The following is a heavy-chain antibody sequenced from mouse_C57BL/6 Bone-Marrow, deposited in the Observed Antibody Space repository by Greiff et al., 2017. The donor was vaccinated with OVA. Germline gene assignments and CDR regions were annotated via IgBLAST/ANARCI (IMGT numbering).Heavy chain of an antibody. CDR1: GYTFTSYW. V-gene: IGHV1-50*01. D-gene: IGHD2-4*01. CDR3: ARERAYDYGFDY. Sequence: QVQLKESGAELVKPGASVKLSCKASGYTFTSYWMQWVKQRPGQGLEWIGEIDPSDSYTNYNQKFKGKATLTVDTSSSTAYMQLSSLTSEDSAVYYCARERAYDYGFDYWGQGTTLTVSS. J-gene: IGHJ2*01. CDR2: IDPSDSYT.